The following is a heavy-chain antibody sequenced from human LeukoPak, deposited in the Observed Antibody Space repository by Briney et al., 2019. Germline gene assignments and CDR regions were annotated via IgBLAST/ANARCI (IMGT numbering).Heavy chain of an antibody. J-gene: IGHJ4*02. V-gene: IGHV4-34*01. CDR2: INHSGST. D-gene: IGHD5-12*01. CDR3: ARAPRLRFDY. Sequence: PSETLSLTCAVYGGSFSGYYWSWIRQPPGKGLEWIREINHSGSTNYNPSLKSRFTISVETSKNQFSQKLSSVTAADAAVYYCARAPRLRFDYWGQGTLVTVSS. CDR1: GGSFSGYY.